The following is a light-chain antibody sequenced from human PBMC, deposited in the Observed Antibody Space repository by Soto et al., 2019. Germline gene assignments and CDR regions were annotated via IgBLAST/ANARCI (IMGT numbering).Light chain of an antibody. CDR3: KSYAGSNTYV. Sequence: QSALTQPPSASGSPGQSVTISCTGTKSDIGVYDFVSWYQHHPGKAPRLIIYEVVQRPSGVPDRFSGSKSGNTASLTVSGLQAAYEADYFCKSYAGSNTYVFGSGTQV. J-gene: IGLJ1*01. V-gene: IGLV2-8*01. CDR1: KSDIGVYDF. CDR2: EVV.